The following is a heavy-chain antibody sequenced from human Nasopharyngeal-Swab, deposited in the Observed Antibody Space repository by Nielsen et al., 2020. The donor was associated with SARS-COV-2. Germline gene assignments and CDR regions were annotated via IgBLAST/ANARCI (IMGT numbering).Heavy chain of an antibody. D-gene: IGHD6-6*01. V-gene: IGHV2-5*01. CDR3: AHRSGRDSSGGAFDY. CDR1: GFSLSTSGAG. CDR2: VFWNDDK. J-gene: IGHJ4*02. Sequence: SGPTLVQPTQTLTLTCTFSGFSLSTSGAGVGWIRQPPGTALEWLTVVFWNDDKRYSPSLGSRLTITKDTSKTQMVLTITNMDPADPGTYYCAHRSGRDSSGGAFDYWGQGTLVTVSS.